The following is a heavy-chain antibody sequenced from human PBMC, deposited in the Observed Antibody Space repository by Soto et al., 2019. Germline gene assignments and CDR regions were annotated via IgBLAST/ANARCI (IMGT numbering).Heavy chain of an antibody. V-gene: IGHV4-30-4*01. CDR2: IYYSGST. CDR3: ARDSCTNGVCYTNQRLFDS. J-gene: IGHJ5*01. D-gene: IGHD2-8*01. Sequence: SETLSLTCTVSGGSISSGDYYWSWIRQPPGKGLEWIGYIYYSGSTYYNPSLKSRVTISVDTSKNQFSLKLSSVTAADTAVYYCARDSCTNGVCYTNQRLFDSWGQGTLVTVSS. CDR1: GGSISSGDYY.